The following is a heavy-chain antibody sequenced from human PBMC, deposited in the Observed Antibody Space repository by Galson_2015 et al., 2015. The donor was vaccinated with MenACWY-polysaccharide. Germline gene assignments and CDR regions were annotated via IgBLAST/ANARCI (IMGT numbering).Heavy chain of an antibody. Sequence: SLRLSCAVSGFTFSSFIMTWVRQAPGKGLEWVSVISGSGDATYYADSAKGRFTISRDNSKNTLYLQMNSLRAEDTAVYYCATTRGNLERWGQGTLVTVSS. V-gene: IGHV3-23*01. CDR1: GFTFSSFI. CDR2: ISGSGDAT. D-gene: IGHD3-10*01. CDR3: ATTRGNLER. J-gene: IGHJ4*02.